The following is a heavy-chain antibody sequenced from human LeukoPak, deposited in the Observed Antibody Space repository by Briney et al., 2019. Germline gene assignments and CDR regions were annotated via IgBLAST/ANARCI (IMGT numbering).Heavy chain of an antibody. D-gene: IGHD3-22*01. Sequence: PGGSLRLSCAASGFTFSSYAMSWVRQAPGKGLEWVSAISGSGGSTYYADSVKGRFTISRDNSKNTLYLQMNSLRAEGTAVYYCAKSGYYLIGPFDYWGQGTLVTVSS. CDR3: AKSGYYLIGPFDY. CDR1: GFTFSSYA. J-gene: IGHJ4*02. CDR2: ISGSGGST. V-gene: IGHV3-23*01.